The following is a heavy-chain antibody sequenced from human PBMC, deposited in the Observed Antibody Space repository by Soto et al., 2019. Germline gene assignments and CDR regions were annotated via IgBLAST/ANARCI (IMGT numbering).Heavy chain of an antibody. V-gene: IGHV3-7*01. CDR2: IKQDGSEK. Sequence: GGSLRLSCAASGFTFSSYWMSWVRQAPGKGLEWVANIKQDGSEKYYVDSVKGRFTISRDNAKNSLYLQMNSLRAEDTAVYYCARVEDPLMVYAHNAFDIWGQGTMVTVSS. J-gene: IGHJ3*02. CDR1: GFTFSSYW. D-gene: IGHD2-8*01. CDR3: ARVEDPLMVYAHNAFDI.